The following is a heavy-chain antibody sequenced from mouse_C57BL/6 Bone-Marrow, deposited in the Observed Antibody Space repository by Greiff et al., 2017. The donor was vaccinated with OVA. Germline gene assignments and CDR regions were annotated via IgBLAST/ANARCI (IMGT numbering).Heavy chain of an antibody. Sequence: QVQLQQSGAELVKPGASVKISCKASGYAFSSYWMNWVKQRPGKGLEWIGQIYPGDGDTNYNGKFKGKATLTADKSSSTAYMQLSSLTSEDSAVDFCARRSAYYYGSFYYAMDYWGQGTSVTVSS. V-gene: IGHV1-80*01. J-gene: IGHJ4*01. CDR1: GYAFSSYW. CDR3: ARRSAYYYGSFYYAMDY. D-gene: IGHD1-1*01. CDR2: IYPGDGDT.